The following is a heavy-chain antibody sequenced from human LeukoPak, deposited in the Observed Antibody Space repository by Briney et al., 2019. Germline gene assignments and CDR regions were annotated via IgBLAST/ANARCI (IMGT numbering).Heavy chain of an antibody. V-gene: IGHV3-23*01. CDR3: ARQSNYYDSSGHYSPFDY. Sequence: PGGSLRLSCAASGFTFSSYAMSWVRQAPGKGLEWVSAISGSGGSTYYADSVKGRFTISRDNSKNTLYLQMNSLRAEDTAVYYCARQSNYYDSSGHYSPFDYWGQGTLVTVSS. CDR2: ISGSGGST. J-gene: IGHJ4*02. D-gene: IGHD3-22*01. CDR1: GFTFSSYA.